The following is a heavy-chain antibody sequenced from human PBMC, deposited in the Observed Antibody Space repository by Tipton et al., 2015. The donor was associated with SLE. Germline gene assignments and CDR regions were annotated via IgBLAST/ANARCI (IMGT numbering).Heavy chain of an antibody. Sequence: TLSLTCTVSGGSINNYYWSWIRQPPGKGLEWIGYIYCSGSTNYNPSLKSRVTISVDTSKNQFSLKLSSVTAADTAVYYCAREKGDAYPNLVAFDIWGQGTMVTVSS. D-gene: IGHD3-16*01. CDR1: GGSINNYY. CDR2: IYCSGST. CDR3: AREKGDAYPNLVAFDI. J-gene: IGHJ3*02. V-gene: IGHV4-59*01.